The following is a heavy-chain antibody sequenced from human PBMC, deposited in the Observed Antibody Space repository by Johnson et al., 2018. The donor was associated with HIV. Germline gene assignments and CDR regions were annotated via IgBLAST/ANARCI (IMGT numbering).Heavy chain of an antibody. CDR1: GFSFDEYG. D-gene: IGHD3-22*01. V-gene: IGHV3-20*04. J-gene: IGHJ3*02. CDR3: ARDWDYYDASGYYYANMVDAFDI. CDR2: INWNGENI. Sequence: VQLVESGGGVVRPGGSLRLSCEGSGFSFDEYGMSWVRQAPGKGLEWVSGINWNGENIGYADSVKGRCTVSRDNAKDSLVLQMNSLRVEDTALYYCARDWDYYDASGYYYANMVDAFDIWGQGTMVTVSS.